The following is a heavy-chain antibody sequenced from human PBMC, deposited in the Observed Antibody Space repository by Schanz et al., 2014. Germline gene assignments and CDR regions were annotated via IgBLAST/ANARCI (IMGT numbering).Heavy chain of an antibody. CDR2: IIPVLNIA. Sequence: QVQLVQSGAEVKKPGPSMKVSCKLSGGTFSSYTISWMRQAPGQGLEWMGKIIPVLNIATYAQRFQGRVSITADKSTSTAYMELSSLRYEDTALYYCARGTMPGTFDIWGQGTMVTVSS. CDR3: ARGTMPGTFDI. V-gene: IGHV1-69*02. CDR1: GGTFSSYT. J-gene: IGHJ3*02. D-gene: IGHD2-2*01.